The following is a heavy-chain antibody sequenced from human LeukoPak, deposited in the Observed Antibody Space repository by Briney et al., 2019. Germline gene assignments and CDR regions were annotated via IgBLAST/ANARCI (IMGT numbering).Heavy chain of an antibody. CDR2: INPNSGGT. CDR3: ARGSWLEMYYFDY. D-gene: IGHD5-24*01. CDR1: GYTFTGYY. J-gene: IGHJ4*02. V-gene: IGHV1-2*02. Sequence: EASVKVSCKASGYTFTGYYMHWVRQAPGQGLEWMGWINPNSGGTNYAQKFQGRVTMTRDTSISTAYMELSRLRSDDTAVYYCARGSWLEMYYFDYWGQRTLVTVSS.